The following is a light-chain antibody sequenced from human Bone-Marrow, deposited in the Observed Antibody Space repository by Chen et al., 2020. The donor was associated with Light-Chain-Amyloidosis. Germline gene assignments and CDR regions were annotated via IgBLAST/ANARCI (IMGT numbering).Light chain of an antibody. Sequence: SFELTQPPSVSVSPGQTARITCSGDALANTYAYWFQPRPGQAPILLIYQDSERPSGIPERFSGSSSETTVTLTITRVQAEDEADYFCQSADISNVVFGGGTKLTVL. CDR3: QSADISNVV. CDR2: QDS. J-gene: IGLJ2*01. CDR1: ALANTY. V-gene: IGLV3-25*03.